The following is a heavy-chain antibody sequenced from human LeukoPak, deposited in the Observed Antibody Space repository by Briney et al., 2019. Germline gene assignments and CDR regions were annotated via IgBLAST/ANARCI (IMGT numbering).Heavy chain of an antibody. CDR1: GFTFSSYA. CDR3: ARDVAKQWLVISLDY. CDR2: ISSNGVTT. Sequence: GGSLRLSCTASGFTFSSYAMNWVRQAPGKGLEWVSVISSNGVTTYYADSVKGRFTISRDNSKNTLYLQMNSLRAEDTAVYYCARDVAKQWLVISLDYWGQGTLVTVSS. J-gene: IGHJ4*02. V-gene: IGHV3-23*01. D-gene: IGHD6-19*01.